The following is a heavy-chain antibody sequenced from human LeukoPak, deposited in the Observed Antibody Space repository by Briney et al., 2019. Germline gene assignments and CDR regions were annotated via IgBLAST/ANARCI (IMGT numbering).Heavy chain of an antibody. CDR1: GLIVSSDY. Sequence: QTGESLRLSCAVSGLIVSSDYMSWVRQAPGKGLEWVANIKKDGSEKYYVDSVKGRFTISRDNAKNSMYLQMNSLRAEDTAVYYCARGLYSSTTYYFDYWGQGTLVTVSS. D-gene: IGHD6-13*01. V-gene: IGHV3-7*03. J-gene: IGHJ4*02. CDR2: IKKDGSEK. CDR3: ARGLYSSTTYYFDY.